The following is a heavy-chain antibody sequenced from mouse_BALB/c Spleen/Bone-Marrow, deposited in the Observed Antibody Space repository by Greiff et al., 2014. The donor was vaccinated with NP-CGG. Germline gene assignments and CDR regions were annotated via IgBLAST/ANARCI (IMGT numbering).Heavy chain of an antibody. J-gene: IGHJ4*01. CDR3: TRDRGVQGYAMGY. V-gene: IGHV5-4*02. Sequence: EVQGVESGGGLVKPGGSLKLSCAASGFTFSDFYMYWVRQTPEKRLEWVATISDGGSYIYYPDSVKGRFTISRDDAKNNLYLQMSSLKSEDTAMYYCTRDRGVQGYAMGYWGQGTSVTVSS. D-gene: IGHD2-14*01. CDR2: ISDGGSYI. CDR1: GFTFSDFY.